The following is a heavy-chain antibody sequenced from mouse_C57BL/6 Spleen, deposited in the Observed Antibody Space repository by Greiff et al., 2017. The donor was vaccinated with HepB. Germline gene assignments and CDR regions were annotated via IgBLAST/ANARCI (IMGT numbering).Heavy chain of an antibody. J-gene: IGHJ4*01. CDR3: ATPIVTTRAMDY. Sequence: EVQGVESGGGLVKPGGSLKLSCAASGFTFSDYGMHWVRQAPEKGLEWVAYISSGSSTIYYADTVKGRFTISRDTAKNTLFLQMTSLRSEDTAMYYCATPIVTTRAMDYWGQGTSVTVSS. V-gene: IGHV5-17*01. D-gene: IGHD2-5*01. CDR2: ISSGSSTI. CDR1: GFTFSDYG.